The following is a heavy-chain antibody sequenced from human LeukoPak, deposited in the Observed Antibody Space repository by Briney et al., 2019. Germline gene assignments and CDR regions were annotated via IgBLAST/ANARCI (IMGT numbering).Heavy chain of an antibody. CDR3: ARPYSGSYFDY. CDR1: GGSFSGYY. V-gene: IGHV4-34*01. CDR2: INHSGST. Sequence: PSETLSLTCAVYGGSFSGYYWSWIRQPPGKGLEWIGEINHSGSTNYNPSLKSRVTISVDTSKNQFSLKLSSVTAADTAVYYCARPYSGSYFDYWGQGTLVTVSS. J-gene: IGHJ4*02. D-gene: IGHD1-26*01.